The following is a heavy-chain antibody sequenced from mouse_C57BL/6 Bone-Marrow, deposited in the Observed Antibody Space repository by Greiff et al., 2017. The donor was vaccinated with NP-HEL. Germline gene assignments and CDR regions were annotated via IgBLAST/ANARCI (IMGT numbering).Heavy chain of an antibody. V-gene: IGHV5-16*01. Sequence: EVKLVESEGGLVQPGSSMKLSCTASGFTFSDYYMAWVRQVPEKGLEWVANINYDGSSTYYLDSLKSRFIISRDNAKNILYLQMSSLKSEDTATYYCARGGPLWYLDYWGQGTTLTVSS. CDR2: INYDGSST. CDR1: GFTFSDYY. J-gene: IGHJ2*01. D-gene: IGHD2-1*01. CDR3: ARGGPLWYLDY.